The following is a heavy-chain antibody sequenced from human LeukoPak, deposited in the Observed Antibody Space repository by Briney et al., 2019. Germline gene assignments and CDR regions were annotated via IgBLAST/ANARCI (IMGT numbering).Heavy chain of an antibody. J-gene: IGHJ6*03. CDR3: ARDHVGGKYYYMDV. CDR2: IKQDGSEK. V-gene: IGHV3-7*01. CDR1: GFTFSNYW. Sequence: PGGSLGLSCVASGFTFSNYWLTWVRQAPGKGLECVANIKQDGSEKSYVDSVKGRFTISRDNAKNSVYLQMNSLRVEDTAVYYCARDHVGGKYYYMDVWGKGTTVTVSS. D-gene: IGHD3-16*01.